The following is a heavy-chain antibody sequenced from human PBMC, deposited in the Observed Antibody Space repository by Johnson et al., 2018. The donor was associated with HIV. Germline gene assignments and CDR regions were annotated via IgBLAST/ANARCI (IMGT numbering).Heavy chain of an antibody. Sequence: EVQLVESGGGVVRPGGSLRLSCAASGFTFDDYGMSWVRQAPGKGLEWVSGINWNGGSTGYADSVKGRFTISRDNVQQSLYLQMNDLRAEDTALYYCARDWDYYDASGYYYANMVDAFDVWGQGTMVTVSS. CDR1: GFTFDDYG. CDR3: ARDWDYYDASGYYYANMVDAFDV. V-gene: IGHV3-20*04. J-gene: IGHJ3*01. D-gene: IGHD3-22*01. CDR2: INWNGGST.